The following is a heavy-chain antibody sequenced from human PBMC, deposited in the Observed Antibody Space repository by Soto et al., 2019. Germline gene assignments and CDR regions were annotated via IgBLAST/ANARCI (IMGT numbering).Heavy chain of an antibody. J-gene: IGHJ4*02. CDR3: AGSPRRWLVPYSAFDY. CDR2: ISAYNGNT. CDR1: GYTFTSYG. V-gene: IGHV1-18*01. Sequence: ASVKVSCKASGYTFTSYGISWVRQAPGQGLEWMGWISAYNGNTNYAQKLQGRVTMTTDTSTSTAYMELRSLRSDDTAVYYCAGSPRRWLVPYSAFDYWGQGTLVTVSS. D-gene: IGHD6-19*01.